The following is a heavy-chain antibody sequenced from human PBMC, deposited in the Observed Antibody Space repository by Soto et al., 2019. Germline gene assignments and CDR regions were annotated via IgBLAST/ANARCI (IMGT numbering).Heavy chain of an antibody. CDR1: GFNFNNFA. J-gene: IGHJ5*02. Sequence: EVQLVQSGGGWVQPGESLRLSCATSGFNFNNFAMHWVRQAPGKGLEYVSAISHDGIITYYANSVKGRFSSSRDNSRNTLYLQVGSLRPEDTAVYYCARDGGQYAFDPWGQGAPVTVSS. CDR3: ARDGGQYAFDP. CDR2: ISHDGIIT. V-gene: IGHV3-64*01. D-gene: IGHD3-16*01.